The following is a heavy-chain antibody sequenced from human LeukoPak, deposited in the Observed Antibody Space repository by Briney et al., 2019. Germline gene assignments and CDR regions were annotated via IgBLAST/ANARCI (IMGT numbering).Heavy chain of an antibody. J-gene: IGHJ4*01. CDR2: FDVAETDT. D-gene: IGHD1-1*01. CDR1: GYTLSELS. V-gene: IGHV1-24*01. CDR3: SSSGVERWQGVDF. Sequence: ASVKVSCKVSGYTLSELSMHWVRQSPGKGLEWMGGFDVAETDTIYAQKFQGRVTMTEDTSTDTAYMELNSLSSEDTAVYYCSSSGVERWQGVDFWGQGTLVTGSS.